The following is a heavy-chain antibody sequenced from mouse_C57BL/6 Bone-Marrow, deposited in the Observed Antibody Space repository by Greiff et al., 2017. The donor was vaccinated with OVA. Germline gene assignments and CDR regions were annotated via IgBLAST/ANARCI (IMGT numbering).Heavy chain of an antibody. CDR1: GYAFPNYL. D-gene: IGHD3-2*02. Sequence: QVQLQQSGAELVRPGTSVKVSCKASGYAFPNYLIEWVKQRPGQGLEWIGVINPGSGGTNYNEKFKGKATLTADKSSSTAYMQLSSLTSEDSAVYFCAKTAQATWFAYWGQGTLVTVSA. J-gene: IGHJ3*01. CDR3: AKTAQATWFAY. V-gene: IGHV1-54*01. CDR2: INPGSGGT.